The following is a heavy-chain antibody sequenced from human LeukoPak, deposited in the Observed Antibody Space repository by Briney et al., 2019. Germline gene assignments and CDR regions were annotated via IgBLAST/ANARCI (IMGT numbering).Heavy chain of an antibody. Sequence: SETLSLTCAVYGGSFSGYYWSWIRQPPGKGLEWIGEINHSGSTNYNPSLKSRVTISVDTSKNQFSLKLSSVTAADTAVYYCARGRRVNGGYVLLHRRYYMDVWGKGTTVTVS. CDR1: GGSFSGYY. CDR3: ARGRRVNGGYVLLHRRYYMDV. V-gene: IGHV4-34*01. J-gene: IGHJ6*03. CDR2: INHSGST. D-gene: IGHD5-12*01.